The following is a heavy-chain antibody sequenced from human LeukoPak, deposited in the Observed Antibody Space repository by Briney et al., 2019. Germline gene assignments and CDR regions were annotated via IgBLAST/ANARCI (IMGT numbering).Heavy chain of an antibody. CDR3: VRGAYSSSWLNFDY. CDR1: GFTFSTYN. D-gene: IGHD6-13*01. Sequence: GGSLRLSCAASGFTFSTYNMNWVRQAPGKGLEWVSSISSSSSYIYYADSVKGRFTVPRDNSKNTLYLQMNSLRAEDTAVYYCVRGAYSSSWLNFDYWGQGTLVTVSS. CDR2: ISSSSSYI. J-gene: IGHJ4*02. V-gene: IGHV3-21*01.